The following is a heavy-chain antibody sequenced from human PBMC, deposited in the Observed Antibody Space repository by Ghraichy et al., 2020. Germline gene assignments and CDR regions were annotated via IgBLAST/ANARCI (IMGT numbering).Heavy chain of an antibody. CDR2: MNPNSRNT. CDR3: ARAGYCSSTSCYTFDY. J-gene: IGHJ4*02. V-gene: IGHV1-8*01. Sequence: ASVKVSCKASGYTFSSYDINWVRQATRQRLEWMGWMNPNSRNTGYAQRFQGRVTMTRNTSISTAYMELSSLRSEDTAVYYCARAGYCSSTSCYTFDYWGQGTLITVSS. CDR1: GYTFSSYD. D-gene: IGHD2-2*01.